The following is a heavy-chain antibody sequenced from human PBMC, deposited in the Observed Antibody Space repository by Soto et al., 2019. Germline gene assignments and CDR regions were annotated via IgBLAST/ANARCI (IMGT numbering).Heavy chain of an antibody. V-gene: IGHV1-24*01. CDR2: FDPEDGET. CDR1: GYTLTELS. Sequence: QVQLVQSGAEVKKPGASVKVSCKVSGYTLTELSMHWVRQAPGKGLEWMGGFDPEDGETIYAQKFQGRVTMTEDTSTGTAYMELSSLRSEDTAVYYCATGMSYDILTGYHTRAEFDYWGQGTLVTVSS. J-gene: IGHJ4*02. CDR3: ATGMSYDILTGYHTRAEFDY. D-gene: IGHD3-9*01.